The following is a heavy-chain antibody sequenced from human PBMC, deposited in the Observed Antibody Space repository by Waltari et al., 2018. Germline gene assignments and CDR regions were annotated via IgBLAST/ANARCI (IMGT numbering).Heavy chain of an antibody. V-gene: IGHV1-2*02. CDR2: INPNSGGT. J-gene: IGHJ4*02. Sequence: QVQLVQSGAEVKKPGASVKVSCEASGYTFTGNYIHWVRQAPGQGLEWMGWINPNSGGTNYSQKFQDRVTMTRDTSISTAYMELSSLRSDDTAVYYCAREWVAVLVGATQSLDYWGQGTLVTVSS. CDR1: GYTFTGNY. CDR3: AREWVAVLVGATQSLDY. D-gene: IGHD2-15*01.